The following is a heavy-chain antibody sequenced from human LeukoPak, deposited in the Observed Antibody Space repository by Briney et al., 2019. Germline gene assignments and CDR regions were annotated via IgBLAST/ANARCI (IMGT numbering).Heavy chain of an antibody. D-gene: IGHD6-13*01. Sequence: ASVKVSCKASGYTFTSYGISWVRQAPGQGLEWMGWISAYNGNTNYAQKLQGRVTMTTDTSTSTAYMELSSLRSEDTAVYYCARDPIAARQDYYYYYMDVWGKGTTVTVSS. CDR2: ISAYNGNT. J-gene: IGHJ6*03. V-gene: IGHV1-18*01. CDR3: ARDPIAARQDYYYYYMDV. CDR1: GYTFTSYG.